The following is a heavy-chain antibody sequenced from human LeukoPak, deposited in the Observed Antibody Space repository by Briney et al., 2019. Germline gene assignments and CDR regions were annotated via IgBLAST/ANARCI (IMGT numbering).Heavy chain of an antibody. Sequence: SETLSLTCAVSGGSISSGTHYWNWIRQHPGQGLEWIGHIYNTGSAYYNPSLMSRVSISIDTSENQFSLKLSSVTAADTAVYYCASLQIMWRARYGMDVWGQGTTVTVSS. V-gene: IGHV4-31*11. J-gene: IGHJ6*02. CDR1: GGSISSGTHY. CDR3: ASLQIMWRARYGMDV. CDR2: IYNTGSA. D-gene: IGHD2-21*01.